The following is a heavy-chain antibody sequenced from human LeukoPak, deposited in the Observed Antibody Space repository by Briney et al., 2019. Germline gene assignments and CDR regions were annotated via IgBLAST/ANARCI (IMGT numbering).Heavy chain of an antibody. Sequence: PSETLSLTCSVSGGSISSSHYYWGWIRQPPGKGLEWIGTIYYSGTTYYNPSLESRVTISEDTSKNQFSLTLRSVIAADTAVYYCARQISDYYYYYIDVWGKGTTVTVSS. CDR1: GGSISSSHYY. J-gene: IGHJ6*03. D-gene: IGHD3-10*01. CDR2: IYYSGTT. CDR3: ARQISDYYYYYIDV. V-gene: IGHV4-39*01.